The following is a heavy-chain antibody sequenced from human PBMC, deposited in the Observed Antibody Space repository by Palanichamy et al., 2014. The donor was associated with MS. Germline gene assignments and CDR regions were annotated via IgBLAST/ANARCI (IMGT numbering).Heavy chain of an antibody. J-gene: IGHJ4*02. CDR1: GGSISSSSYY. D-gene: IGHD2-15*01. V-gene: IGHV4-39*01. CDR2: IYYSGTA. Sequence: QLQLQESGPGLVKPSETLSLTCTVSGGSISSSSYYWGWIRQPPGKGLEWIGSIYYSGTAYYNPSLESRVTISVDTSKNQFSLKLSSVTAADTAVYYCARRNCNGGSCSPFDFWGQGTLVTVSS. CDR3: ARRNCNGGSCSPFDF.